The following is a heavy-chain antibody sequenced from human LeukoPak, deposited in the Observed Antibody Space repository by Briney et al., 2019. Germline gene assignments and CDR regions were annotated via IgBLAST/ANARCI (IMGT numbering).Heavy chain of an antibody. CDR2: ISSNNGYI. V-gene: IGHV3-21*01. CDR3: ARDLGTRKSIAFAD. Sequence: GSLRLCCAASGFSFSIYRMNWVRQAPGKGLEWVASISSNNGYIYYADSVKGRFTISRDNGENSLHLQMNSLRAEDAAVYYCARDLGTRKSIAFADWGQGTLVTVSS. CDR1: GFSFSIYR. D-gene: IGHD6-6*01. J-gene: IGHJ4*02.